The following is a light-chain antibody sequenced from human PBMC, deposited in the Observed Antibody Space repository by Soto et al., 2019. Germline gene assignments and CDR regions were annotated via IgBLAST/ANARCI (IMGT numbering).Light chain of an antibody. CDR3: QVWDSSTDHNYV. CDR1: NIGSKG. J-gene: IGLJ1*01. V-gene: IGLV3-21*02. CDR2: DDS. Sequence: SYELTQPPSVSVAPGQTATITCGGDNIGSKGVHWYQQKPGQAPVLVVYDDSDRPSGIPERFSGSNSGNTATLTISKVEAGDEADYYCQVWDSSTDHNYVFGTVTQLTVL.